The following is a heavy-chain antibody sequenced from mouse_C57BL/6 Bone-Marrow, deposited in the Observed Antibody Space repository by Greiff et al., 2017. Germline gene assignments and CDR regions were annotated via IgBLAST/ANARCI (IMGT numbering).Heavy chain of an antibody. CDR1: GYTFTSYW. CDR2: IDPSDSYT. Sequence: QVQLQQPGAELVKPGASVKLSCKASGYTFTSYWMQWVKQRPGQGLEWIGEIDPSDSYTNYNQKFKGKATLTVDTSSSTAYMQLSSLTSEDSAVYYCARGWDSDYAWFADWGQGTLVTVSA. V-gene: IGHV1-50*01. D-gene: IGHD2-4*01. J-gene: IGHJ3*01. CDR3: ARGWDSDYAWFAD.